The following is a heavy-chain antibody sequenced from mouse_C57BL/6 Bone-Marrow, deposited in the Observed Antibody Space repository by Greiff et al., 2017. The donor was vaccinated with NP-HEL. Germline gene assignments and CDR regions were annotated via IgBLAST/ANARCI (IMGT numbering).Heavy chain of an antibody. J-gene: IGHJ3*01. V-gene: IGHV1-75*01. Sequence: QVQLQQSGPELVKPGASVKISCKASGYTFTDYYINWVKQRPGQGLEWIGWIFPGSGSTYYNEKFKGKATLTVDKSSSTAYMLLISLTAEDSAVYFCARSEFITTVVGSEHFAYWGKGTLVTVSA. CDR1: GYTFTDYY. CDR3: ARSEFITTVVGSEHFAY. CDR2: IFPGSGST. D-gene: IGHD1-1*01.